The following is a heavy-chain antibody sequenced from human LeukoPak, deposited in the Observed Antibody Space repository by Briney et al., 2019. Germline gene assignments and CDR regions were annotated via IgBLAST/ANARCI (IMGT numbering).Heavy chain of an antibody. D-gene: IGHD6-13*01. V-gene: IGHV1-2*02. J-gene: IGHJ4*02. Sequence: ASVTVSCKASGYTFLDYHLLWMRQAPGQGLEWLGWINPDTGATRYGQKSQGRVTMTRDTSISTVYMELSRLRSDDTAVYYCARWYNSCWYDYWGQGTLVSVS. CDR2: INPDTGAT. CDR3: ARWYNSCWYDY. CDR1: GYTFLDYH.